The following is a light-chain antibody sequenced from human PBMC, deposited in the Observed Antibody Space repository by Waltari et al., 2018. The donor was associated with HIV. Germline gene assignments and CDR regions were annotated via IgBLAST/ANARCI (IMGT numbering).Light chain of an antibody. CDR2: YND. J-gene: IGLJ3*02. CDR1: SPNIGNNA. V-gene: IGLV1-36*01. CDR3: AAWDDSLHGVV. Sequence: QSVLTQPPSVPEAPRQRVTIPCSGSSPNIGNNAVNWYQQLPGKAPKLLIYYNDRLSSGVSDRCSGSKSGTSASLAISGLQSEDEADYYCAAWDDSLHGVVFGGGTKLTVL.